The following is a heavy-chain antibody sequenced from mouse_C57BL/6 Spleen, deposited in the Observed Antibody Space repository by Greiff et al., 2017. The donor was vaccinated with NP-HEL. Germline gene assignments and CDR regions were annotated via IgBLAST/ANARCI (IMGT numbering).Heavy chain of an antibody. CDR1: GYTFTSYW. Sequence: QVQLQQPGAELVKPGASVKLSCKASGYTFTSYWMHWVKQRPGQGLEWIGMIHPNSGSTNYNEKFKSKATLTVDKSSTAYMQLSSLTSEDSAVYYCARGYDYDGYYFDYWGQGTTLTVSS. J-gene: IGHJ2*01. D-gene: IGHD2-4*01. CDR3: ARGYDYDGYYFDY. V-gene: IGHV1-64*01. CDR2: IHPNSGST.